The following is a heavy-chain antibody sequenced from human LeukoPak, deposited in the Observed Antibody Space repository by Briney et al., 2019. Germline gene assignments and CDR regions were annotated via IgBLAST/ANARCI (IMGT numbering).Heavy chain of an antibody. V-gene: IGHV3-53*01. D-gene: IGHD3-10*01. J-gene: IGHJ6*02. CDR3: ARDLAVRGVINPEPYYYGMDV. CDR2: IYSGGST. Sequence: GGSLRLSCAASGFTVSSNYMSWVRQAPGKGLEWVSVIYSGGSTYYADSVKGRFTISRDNSKNTLYLQMNSLRAEDTAVYYCARDLAVRGVINPEPYYYGMDVWGQGTTVTVSS. CDR1: GFTVSSNY.